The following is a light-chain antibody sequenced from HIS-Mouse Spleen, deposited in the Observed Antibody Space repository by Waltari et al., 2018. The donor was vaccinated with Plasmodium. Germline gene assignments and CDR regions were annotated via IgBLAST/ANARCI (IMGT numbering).Light chain of an antibody. V-gene: IGLV5-37*01. J-gene: IGLJ3*02. CDR2: YYSDSDK. CDR1: SDINVGSYN. CDR3: MIWPSNASGV. Sequence: QPVLTQPPSSSASPGESARLTCTLPSDINVGSYNIYWYQPKPGSPPRYLLYYYSDSDKGNGSGVPSRFSGSKDASANTGILLISGLQSEDEADYYCMIWPSNASGVFGGGTKLTVL.